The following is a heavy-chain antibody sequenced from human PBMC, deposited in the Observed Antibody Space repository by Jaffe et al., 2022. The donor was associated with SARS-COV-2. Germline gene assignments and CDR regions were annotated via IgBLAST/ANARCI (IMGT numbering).Heavy chain of an antibody. CDR2: ISGSGGST. CDR1: GFTFSSYA. Sequence: EVQLLESGGGLVQPGGSLRLSCAASGFTFSSYAMSWVRQAPGKGLEWVSAISGSGGSTYYADSVKGRFTISRDNSKNTLYLQMNSLRAEDTAVYYCASFGSGWYYYYYGMDVWGQGTTVTVSS. V-gene: IGHV3-23*01. CDR3: ASFGSGWYYYYYGMDV. J-gene: IGHJ6*02. D-gene: IGHD6-19*01.